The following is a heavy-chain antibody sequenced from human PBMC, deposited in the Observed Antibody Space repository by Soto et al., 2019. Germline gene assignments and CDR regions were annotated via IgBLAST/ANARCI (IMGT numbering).Heavy chain of an antibody. CDR3: ASVRGYSGYGGPYPDY. V-gene: IGHV3-21*01. J-gene: IGHJ4*02. Sequence: GGSLRLSCAASGFTFSSCSMNWVRQAPGKGLEWVSSISSSSYIYYADSVKGRFTISRDNAKNSLYLQMNSLRAEDTAVYYCASVRGYSGYGGPYPDYWGQGTLVTVSS. CDR2: ISSSSYI. CDR1: GFTFSSCS. D-gene: IGHD5-12*01.